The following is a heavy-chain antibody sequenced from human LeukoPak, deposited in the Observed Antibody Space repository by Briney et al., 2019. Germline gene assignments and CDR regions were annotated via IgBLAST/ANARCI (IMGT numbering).Heavy chain of an antibody. Sequence: PSETLSLTCAVSGYSVSSGYWWSWVRQSPGKGLEWIGEINHSGSPTNYNPSLKSRVAIPLDKPKNQFSLEVTSVTAADPAVYYCVRNGYYSAACWGQGALVTVSS. CDR1: GYSVSSGYW. CDR2: INHSGSPT. D-gene: IGHD3-3*01. V-gene: IGHV4-4*02. CDR3: VRNGYYSAAC. J-gene: IGHJ4*02.